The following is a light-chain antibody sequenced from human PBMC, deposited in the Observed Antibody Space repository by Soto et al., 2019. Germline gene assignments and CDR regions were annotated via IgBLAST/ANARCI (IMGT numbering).Light chain of an antibody. V-gene: IGKV1-39*01. CDR2: AAS. J-gene: IGKJ5*01. CDR3: QQSYCTPIT. CDR1: HTISSW. Sequence: DIKFTQSPSTVSVSARDRVTLPCGASHTISSWLAWYQRYPEKAPKLLIYAASSLQSGVPSRFSGSGARAYFTLTISILQAEDFVSYCCQQSYCTPITFGQGTLLDIK.